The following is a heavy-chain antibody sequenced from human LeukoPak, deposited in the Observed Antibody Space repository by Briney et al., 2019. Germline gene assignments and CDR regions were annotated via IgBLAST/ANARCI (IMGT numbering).Heavy chain of an antibody. CDR2: IKQDGSEK. D-gene: IGHD3-3*01. J-gene: IGHJ6*03. CDR3: ARCITIFGVVINGYYYMDV. CDR1: GFTFSSYW. Sequence: SGGSLRLSCAASGFTFSSYWMSWVRQAPGKGLEWVANIKQDGSEKYYVDSVKGRFTISRDNAKNSLCLQMNSLRAEDTAVYYCARCITIFGVVINGYYYMDVWGKGTTVTVSS. V-gene: IGHV3-7*01.